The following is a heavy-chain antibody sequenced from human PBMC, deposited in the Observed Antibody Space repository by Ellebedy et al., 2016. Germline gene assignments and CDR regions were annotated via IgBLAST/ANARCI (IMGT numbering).Heavy chain of an antibody. D-gene: IGHD1-26*01. CDR1: EFSFRTYG. CDR3: ARDRSGSDVADDAFDV. Sequence: GESLKISCAASEFSFRTYGMSWVRQAPGKGLEWVSSITGITTYKYYADSAKGRFTISRDDARNSVYLELNSLTADDTATYFCARDRSGSDVADDAFDVWGPGTVVTVSS. J-gene: IGHJ3*01. V-gene: IGHV3-21*01. CDR2: ITGITTYK.